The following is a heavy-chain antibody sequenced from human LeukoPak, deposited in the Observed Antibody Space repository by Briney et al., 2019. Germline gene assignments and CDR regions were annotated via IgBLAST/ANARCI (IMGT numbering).Heavy chain of an antibody. D-gene: IGHD3-10*01. J-gene: IGHJ4*02. Sequence: SGTLSLTCAVSGGSISSSNWWSWVRQPPGKGLEWIGYIYYSGSTSYNPSLKSRVTISMDTSKNQFSLKLSSVTAADTAVYYCARWFYYGSGRRQFDYWGQGTLVTVSS. CDR1: GGSISSSNW. CDR3: ARWFYYGSGRRQFDY. V-gene: IGHV4-4*02. CDR2: IYYSGST.